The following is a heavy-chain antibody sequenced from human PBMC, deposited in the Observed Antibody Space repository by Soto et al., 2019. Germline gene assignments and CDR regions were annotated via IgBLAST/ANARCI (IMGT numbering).Heavy chain of an antibody. CDR2: IKTDGSYT. Sequence: EDQLVESGGGLVKPGGSLRLSCAASGFTFRNHWMHWVRQAPGQGPEGVSRIKTDGSYTDYAESVKGRFTISRDNAGKTLYLQMNSLTVEDTAMYYCARPRSKSSSGFDLWGKGTMVTVSS. CDR3: ARPRSKSSSGFDL. J-gene: IGHJ3*01. D-gene: IGHD6-6*01. V-gene: IGHV3-74*02. CDR1: GFTFRNHW.